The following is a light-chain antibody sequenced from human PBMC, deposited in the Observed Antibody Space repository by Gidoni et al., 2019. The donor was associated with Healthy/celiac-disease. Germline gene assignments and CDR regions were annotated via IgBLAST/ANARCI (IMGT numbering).Light chain of an antibody. CDR2: AAS. Sequence: DIQMTQSPSSLSASVGDRVTITCRASQSMSSYLNWYQQKPGKAPKLLIYAASSLQSGVPSRYSGSGAGTDFTPTISSLQPEYCATYDCQQSYSTPETFGQGTKVESK. CDR3: QQSYSTPET. CDR1: QSMSSY. J-gene: IGKJ1*01. V-gene: IGKV1-39*01.